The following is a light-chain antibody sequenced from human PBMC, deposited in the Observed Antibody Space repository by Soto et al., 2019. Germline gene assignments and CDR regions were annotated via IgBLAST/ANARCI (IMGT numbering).Light chain of an antibody. CDR1: SSDVGRYHD. CDR3: SSRAGSNPFYV. CDR2: EVT. J-gene: IGLJ1*01. V-gene: IGLV2-8*01. Sequence: QSALTQPPSASGSPGQSVTISCTGTSSDVGRYHDVSWYQQHPVKTPKLIIYEVTKLPSGVPDRFSASNSGNTASLTVSGLQAEDEADYYCSSRAGSNPFYVFGSGTKLTVL.